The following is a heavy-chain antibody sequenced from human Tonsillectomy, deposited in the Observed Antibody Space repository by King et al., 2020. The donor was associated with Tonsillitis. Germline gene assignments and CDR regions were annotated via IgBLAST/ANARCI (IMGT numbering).Heavy chain of an antibody. J-gene: IGHJ5*02. D-gene: IGHD6-13*01. CDR1: GDSIGSGSHY. Sequence: QLQESGPGLVKPSQTLSLTCTVSGDSIGSGSHYWGWIRQPAGKGLEFIGRIFSSGNTNYNPSLKSRVTMSVDTSKNHFSLKLSSMTAADTAVYYFARVMSWYENWFDPWGQGTLVTVSS. CDR3: ARVMSWYENWFDP. V-gene: IGHV4-61*02. CDR2: IFSSGNT.